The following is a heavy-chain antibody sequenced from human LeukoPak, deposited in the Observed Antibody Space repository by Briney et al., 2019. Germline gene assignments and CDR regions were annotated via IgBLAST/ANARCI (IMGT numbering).Heavy chain of an antibody. Sequence: PSETLSLTCPVSGASVHSFYWSWIREPPGRGLEWIGYTHYTGRSKYNPSLKSRVTMSVDTSKNEFSLKLTSVTPADTAVYFCSGSLSGWDAFDFWGPGTMLTVSS. J-gene: IGHJ3*01. CDR2: THYTGRS. CDR1: GASVHSFY. D-gene: IGHD6-19*01. CDR3: SGSLSGWDAFDF. V-gene: IGHV4-59*02.